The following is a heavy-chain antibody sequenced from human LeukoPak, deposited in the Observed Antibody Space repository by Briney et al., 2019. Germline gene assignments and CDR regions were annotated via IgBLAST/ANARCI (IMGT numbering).Heavy chain of an antibody. CDR3: ARDQGYYYYYMDV. CDR1: GFTFSDYN. CDR2: ISSSSSSI. V-gene: IGHV3-48*04. Sequence: GGSLRLSCAASGFTFSDYNMNWVRQAPGKGLEWISYISSSSSSIYYADSVKGRFTISRDNAKNSLYLQMNTLRAEDTAVYYCARDQGYYYYYMDVWGKGTTVTVSS. J-gene: IGHJ6*03.